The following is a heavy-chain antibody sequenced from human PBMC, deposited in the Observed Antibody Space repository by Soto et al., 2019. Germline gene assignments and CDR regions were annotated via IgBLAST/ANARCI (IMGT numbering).Heavy chain of an antibody. J-gene: IGHJ4*02. V-gene: IGHV3-7*01. Sequence: EVQLVESGGGLVQPGGSLRLSCAASGFTFSSYWMSWVRQAPGKGLEWVANIKQEGSEKYYVDSVKGRFTISRDNAKNSMYLQMNRLRAEDTAVYYCARVLTGAFDYWGQGTLVTVSS. CDR3: ARVLTGAFDY. CDR1: GFTFSSYW. D-gene: IGHD3-9*01. CDR2: IKQEGSEK.